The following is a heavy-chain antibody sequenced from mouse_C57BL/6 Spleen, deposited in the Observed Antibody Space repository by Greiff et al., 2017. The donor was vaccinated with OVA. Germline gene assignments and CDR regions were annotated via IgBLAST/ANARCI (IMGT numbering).Heavy chain of an antibody. J-gene: IGHJ2*01. CDR2: IDPSDSYT. D-gene: IGHD1-1*01. Sequence: QVQLQQPGAELVRPGTSVKLSCKASGYTFTSYWMHWVKQRPGQGLEWIGVIDPSDSYTNYNQKLKGKATFTVDTSSSTAYMQLSSLTSEDSAVYYCARRGFTTVVAFDYWGQGTTLTVSS. CDR3: ARRGFTTVVAFDY. V-gene: IGHV1-59*01. CDR1: GYTFTSYW.